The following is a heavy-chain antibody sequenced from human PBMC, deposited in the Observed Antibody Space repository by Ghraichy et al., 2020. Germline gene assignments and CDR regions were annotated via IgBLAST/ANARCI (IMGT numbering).Heavy chain of an antibody. CDR2: IYWNDDK. V-gene: IGHV2-5*01. CDR1: GFSLSTSGVG. Sequence: SGPTLVKPTQTLTLTCTFSGFSLSTSGVGVGWIRQPPGKALEWLALIYWNDDKRYSPSLKSRLTITKDTSKNQVVLTMTNMDPVDTATYYCAHRLVGRAVSIAAGGDFDYWGQGTLVTVSS. J-gene: IGHJ4*02. CDR3: AHRLVGRAVSIAAGGDFDY. D-gene: IGHD6-6*01.